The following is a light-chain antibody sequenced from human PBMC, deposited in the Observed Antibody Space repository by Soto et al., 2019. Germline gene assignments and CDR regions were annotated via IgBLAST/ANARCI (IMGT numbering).Light chain of an antibody. CDR1: QSVSSN. CDR2: GVS. Sequence: EIVMTQSPATLSVSPGERATLSCRASQSVSSNLAWYQQKPGQAPRVLINGVSTRATGIPVRFSGSGSGTEFTLTISSLQSGDFAVYYCQQYNKWPLTFGGGTEVEI. CDR3: QQYNKWPLT. V-gene: IGKV3-15*01. J-gene: IGKJ4*01.